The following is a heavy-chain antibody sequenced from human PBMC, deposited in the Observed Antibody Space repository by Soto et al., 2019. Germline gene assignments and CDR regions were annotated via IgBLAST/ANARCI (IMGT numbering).Heavy chain of an antibody. J-gene: IGHJ6*02. D-gene: IGHD2-21*02. Sequence: SETQSLTCAVYGGSFSGYYWSWISQPPGKGLEWIGEINHSGSTNYNPSLKSRVTISVDTSKNQFSLKLSSVTAADTAVYYCARGPREEVTATIYYYYGMDVWGQGTTVTVSS. CDR1: GGSFSGYY. CDR2: INHSGST. CDR3: ARGPREEVTATIYYYYGMDV. V-gene: IGHV4-34*01.